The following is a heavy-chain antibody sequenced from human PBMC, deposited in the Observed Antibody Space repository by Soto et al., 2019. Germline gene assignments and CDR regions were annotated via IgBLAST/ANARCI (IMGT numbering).Heavy chain of an antibody. CDR1: GDSISNYY. V-gene: IGHV4-59*01. CDR2: FYNSGNT. CDR3: ASTKQWLAFDY. Sequence: PSETRSLTCTVSGDSISNYYWTWIRQPPGKGLEWIGCFYNSGNTNYNPSLKSRVTISVDTSNNQFSLRVNSVTAADTAVYYCASTKQWLAFDYWGQGTLVTVSS. D-gene: IGHD6-19*01. J-gene: IGHJ4*02.